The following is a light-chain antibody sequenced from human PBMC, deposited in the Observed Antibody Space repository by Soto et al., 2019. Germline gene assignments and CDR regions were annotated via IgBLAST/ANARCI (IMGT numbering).Light chain of an antibody. CDR2: GAS. CDR1: QSVRSN. Sequence: EIVMTQSPATLSASPGERATLSCRASQSVRSNLAWYQQKPGQAPRLLIYGASTRATGIPARFSGSGSGTEFTLSIGSLQSEDFAVYYCQQYCSSGTFGQGTKVDIK. J-gene: IGKJ1*01. CDR3: QQYCSSGT. V-gene: IGKV3-15*01.